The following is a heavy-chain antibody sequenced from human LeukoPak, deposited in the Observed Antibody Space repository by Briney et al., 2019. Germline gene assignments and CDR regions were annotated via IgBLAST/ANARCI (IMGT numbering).Heavy chain of an antibody. V-gene: IGHV3-21*01. J-gene: IGHJ4*02. CDR3: ARDPRLGPRGRDGLLDY. D-gene: IGHD5-24*01. CDR1: GFTFSSYS. CDR2: ISSSSSYI. Sequence: KPGGSLRLSCAASGFTFSSYSMNWVRQAPGKGLEWVSSISSSSSYIYYADSVKGRFTISRDNAKNSLYLQMNSLRAEDTAVYYCARDPRLGPRGRDGLLDYWGQGTLVTVSS.